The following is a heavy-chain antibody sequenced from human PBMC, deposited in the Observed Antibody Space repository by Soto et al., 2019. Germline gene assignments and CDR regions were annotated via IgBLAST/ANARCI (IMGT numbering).Heavy chain of an antibody. Sequence: GGSLRLSCAASGFTFSSYAMSWVRQAPGKGLEWVSAISGSGGSTYYADSVKGRFTISRDNSKNTLYLQVNSLRAEDTAVYYCAKGKLQVELSYYYGMDVWGQGTTVTVSS. CDR2: ISGSGGST. D-gene: IGHD1-26*01. V-gene: IGHV3-23*01. CDR1: GFTFSSYA. J-gene: IGHJ6*02. CDR3: AKGKLQVELSYYYGMDV.